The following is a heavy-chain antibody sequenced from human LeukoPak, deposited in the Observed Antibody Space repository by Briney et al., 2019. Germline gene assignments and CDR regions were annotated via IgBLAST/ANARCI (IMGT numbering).Heavy chain of an antibody. Sequence: GGSLRLSCAASGFTVSSTHMSWVRQAPGKGLEWVSAISASGSSTNCADSVKGRFIISRDNSKSTLLLQVDSLRGDDTAVYYCAKDKDGTGWYPFDYWGQGTLVTVAS. V-gene: IGHV3-23*01. D-gene: IGHD6-19*01. CDR2: ISASGSST. CDR1: GFTVSSTH. J-gene: IGHJ4*02. CDR3: AKDKDGTGWYPFDY.